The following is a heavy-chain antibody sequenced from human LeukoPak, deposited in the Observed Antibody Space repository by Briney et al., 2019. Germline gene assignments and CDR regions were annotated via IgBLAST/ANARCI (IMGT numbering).Heavy chain of an antibody. CDR2: ISSSRSYI. J-gene: IGHJ3*02. CDR3: ARAPTPSRDGAFDI. V-gene: IGHV3-21*01. D-gene: IGHD5-24*01. CDR1: GFTFSSYS. Sequence: GGSLSLSCAASGFTFSSYSMIWVRQAPGKGLEWVSSISSSRSYIYYADSVKGRFTISRDNAKNSLYLQMNSLRAEDTAVYYCARAPTPSRDGAFDIRGQGTMVTVSS.